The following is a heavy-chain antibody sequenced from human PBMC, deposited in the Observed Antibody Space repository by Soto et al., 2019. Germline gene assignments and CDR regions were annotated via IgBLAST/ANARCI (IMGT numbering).Heavy chain of an antibody. J-gene: IGHJ3*02. V-gene: IGHV3-30-3*01. CDR3: AREIGAAGGHVGAFDI. CDR1: GFTFSSYS. D-gene: IGHD6-13*01. CDR2: ILYDGSHK. Sequence: QVQLVESGGGVVQPGRSLRLSCAASGFTFSSYSMHWVRQAPGKGLEWVAVILYDGSHKYYAESVKGRFTISSDSSKNTPDLQMNRLKTEDTAVYDCAREIGAAGGHVGAFDIWGQGTVVTVSS.